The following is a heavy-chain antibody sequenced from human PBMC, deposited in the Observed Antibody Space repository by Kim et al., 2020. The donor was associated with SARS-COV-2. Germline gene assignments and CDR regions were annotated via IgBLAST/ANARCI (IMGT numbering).Heavy chain of an antibody. Sequence: GGSLRLSCAASGFTFSTYAMSWVRQAPGKGLEWVSAISGSGGNTYYADSVKGRFTISRDNSKNTLYLQMNGLRAEDTAVYYCAKIHERAIDYWGQGTLVTVSS. D-gene: IGHD5-18*01. J-gene: IGHJ4*02. CDR2: ISGSGGNT. V-gene: IGHV3-23*01. CDR1: GFTFSTYA. CDR3: AKIHERAIDY.